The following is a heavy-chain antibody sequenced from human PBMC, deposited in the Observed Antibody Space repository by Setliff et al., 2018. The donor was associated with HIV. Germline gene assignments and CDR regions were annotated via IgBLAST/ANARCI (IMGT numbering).Heavy chain of an antibody. Sequence: LRLSCAASGFTFSSYNMNWVRQAPGKGLVWVSRINGDESSTTYADSVRGRFTISRDNAENTLYLQMNSLRAEDTAVYYCARGGSYNWNYLGYWGQGALVTVSS. CDR3: ARGGSYNWNYLGY. V-gene: IGHV3-74*01. CDR1: GFTFSSYN. D-gene: IGHD1-20*01. J-gene: IGHJ4*01. CDR2: INGDESST.